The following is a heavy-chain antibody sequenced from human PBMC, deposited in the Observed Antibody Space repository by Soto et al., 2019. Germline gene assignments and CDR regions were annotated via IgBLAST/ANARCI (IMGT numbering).Heavy chain of an antibody. J-gene: IGHJ4*02. CDR2: ISSDGTET. CDR3: ARKPRLLDS. V-gene: IGHV3-7*01. Sequence: WGSLRVSCASSGFTFSCSWMNWVRQSPGKGLEWVAYISSDGTETNYVDSVRGRFTISRDNAKNSLFLQMNSLRVEDTAVYYCARKPRLLDSWGKGTLVTVSS. D-gene: IGHD6-6*01. CDR1: GFTFSCSW.